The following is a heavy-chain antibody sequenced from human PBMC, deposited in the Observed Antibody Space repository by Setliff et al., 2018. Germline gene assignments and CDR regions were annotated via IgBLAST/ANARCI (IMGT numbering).Heavy chain of an antibody. D-gene: IGHD2-21*01. CDR2: IYYSGST. Sequence: KSSETLSLTCTVSGGSLRGNAIFWGWIRQPPGKGLEWIGYIYYSGSTYYNPSLKSRVTISVDTSKNQFSLKLSSVTAADTAVYYCARVVNISFFGSYYFDYWGQGTLVTVSS. J-gene: IGHJ4*02. CDR3: ARVVNISFFGSYYFDY. V-gene: IGHV4-31*03. CDR1: GGSLRGNAIF.